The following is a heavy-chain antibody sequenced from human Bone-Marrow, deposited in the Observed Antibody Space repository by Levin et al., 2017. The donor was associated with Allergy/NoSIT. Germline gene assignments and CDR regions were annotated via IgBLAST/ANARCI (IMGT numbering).Heavy chain of an antibody. CDR1: GFDFDDYA. V-gene: IGHV3-9*01. J-gene: IGHJ3*01. Sequence: SLKISCVASGFDFDDYAMHWVRQAPGKGLEWVSGISWNSGSIDYANSVKGRFTISRDNAKNSLYLQMTSLRTDDTALYYCAKVRGDEDAFHVWGRGTVVTVSS. CDR3: AKVRGDEDAFHV. CDR2: ISWNSGSI. D-gene: IGHD3-16*01.